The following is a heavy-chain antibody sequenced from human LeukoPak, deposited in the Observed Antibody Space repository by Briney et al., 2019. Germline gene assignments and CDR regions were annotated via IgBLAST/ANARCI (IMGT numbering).Heavy chain of an antibody. CDR3: AREIGYCSGGSCYNPDSGP. D-gene: IGHD2-15*01. J-gene: IGHJ5*02. CDR2: ISSSSGYI. V-gene: IGHV3-21*04. Sequence: PGGSLRLSCAASGFTFSSYSMNWVRQAPGKGLEWVSSISSSSGYIYYADSVKGRFTISRDNSKNTLYLQMNSLRAEDTAVYYCAREIGYCSGGSCYNPDSGPWGQGTLVTVSS. CDR1: GFTFSSYS.